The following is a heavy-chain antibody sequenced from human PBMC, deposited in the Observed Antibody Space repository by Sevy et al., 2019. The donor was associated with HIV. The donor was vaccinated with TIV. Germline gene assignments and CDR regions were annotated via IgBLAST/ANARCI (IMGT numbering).Heavy chain of an antibody. CDR3: ATNSRYFSGSTFYSAEGLFDP. Sequence: GSVKVSCKVSGYTLTELSMHWVRQAPGKGLEWMGGFDPEDGETVYAQKFQGRVTVTEDTSTDTAYMELSSLRSEDTAVYYCATNSRYFSGSTFYSAEGLFDPWGQGTLVTVSS. CDR1: GYTLTELS. J-gene: IGHJ5*02. V-gene: IGHV1-24*01. CDR2: FDPEDGET. D-gene: IGHD2-15*01.